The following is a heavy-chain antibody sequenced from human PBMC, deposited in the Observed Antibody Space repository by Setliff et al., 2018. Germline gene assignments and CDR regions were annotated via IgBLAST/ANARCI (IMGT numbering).Heavy chain of an antibody. Sequence: ASVKVSCKASGYTFTSYYMHWVRQAPGQGLEWMGIINPSGGSTSYAQKFQGRVTMTEDTSTDTAYMELSSLRSEDTAVYYCAKDHVLLWFGEKGVLDYWGQGTLVTVSS. J-gene: IGHJ4*02. CDR2: INPSGGST. V-gene: IGHV1-46*01. CDR3: AKDHVLLWFGEKGVLDY. CDR1: GYTFTSYY. D-gene: IGHD3-10*01.